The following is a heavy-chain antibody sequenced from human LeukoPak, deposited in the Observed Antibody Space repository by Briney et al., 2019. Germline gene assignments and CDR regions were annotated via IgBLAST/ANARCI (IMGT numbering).Heavy chain of an antibody. CDR3: ARDTKYSSGYGGLDY. CDR2: ISNDGSRK. V-gene: IGHV3-30*03. Sequence: GGSLRLSCAPSEFTFSRHGMHWVRQAPGKGLEWVAIISNDGSRKYYAHSVEGRFTISRDNSKNTLYLQMDSLRAEDTAVYYCARDTKYSSGYGGLDYWGQGTLVTVSS. D-gene: IGHD3-22*01. CDR1: EFTFSRHG. J-gene: IGHJ4*02.